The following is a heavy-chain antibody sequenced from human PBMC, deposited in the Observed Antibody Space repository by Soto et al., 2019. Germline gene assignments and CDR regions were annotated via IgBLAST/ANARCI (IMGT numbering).Heavy chain of an antibody. CDR1: GGTFSSYT. Sequence: QVQLVQSGAEVKKPGSSVKVSCKASGGTFSSYTISWVRQDPGPGLEWMGRINAIRGLANYAEKVQGRVTILAAKSTGTAYMELSSLRSEATAVYYCARGDIVVVPAAMEEECCYYIDVWGKGTTVAASS. CDR2: INAIRGLA. CDR3: ARGDIVVVPAAMEEECCYYIDV. V-gene: IGHV1-69*02. J-gene: IGHJ6*03. D-gene: IGHD2-2*01.